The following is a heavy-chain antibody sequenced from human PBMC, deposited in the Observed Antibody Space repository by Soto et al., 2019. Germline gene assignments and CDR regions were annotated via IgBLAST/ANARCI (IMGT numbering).Heavy chain of an antibody. D-gene: IGHD2-15*01. Sequence: ASVKVSCKGSGYTFTSYGISWVRQAPGQGLEWTGWISAYNGNTNYAQKLQGRVTMTTDTSTSTAYMELRSLRSDDTAVYYCARDCSGGSCYLTIWGQGTMVTVSS. CDR1: GYTFTSYG. V-gene: IGHV1-18*01. CDR3: ARDCSGGSCYLTI. J-gene: IGHJ3*02. CDR2: ISAYNGNT.